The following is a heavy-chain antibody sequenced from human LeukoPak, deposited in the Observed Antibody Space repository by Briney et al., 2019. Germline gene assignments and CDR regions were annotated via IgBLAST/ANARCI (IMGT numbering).Heavy chain of an antibody. CDR3: AREYYYGSGNYYNRIGY. CDR2: INPNSGGT. D-gene: IGHD3-10*01. Sequence: GASVKVSCKAFGYTFTSNYMHWVRQAPGQGLEWMGWINPNSGGTNYAQKFQGRVTMTRDTSISTAYMELSRLRSEDTAVYYCAREYYYGSGNYYNRIGYWGQGTLVTVSS. CDR1: GYTFTSNY. J-gene: IGHJ4*02. V-gene: IGHV1-2*02.